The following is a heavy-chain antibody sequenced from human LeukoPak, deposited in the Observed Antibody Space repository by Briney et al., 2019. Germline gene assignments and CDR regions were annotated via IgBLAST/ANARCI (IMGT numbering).Heavy chain of an antibody. CDR3: IRGVSSPAY. D-gene: IGHD3-16*01. CDR2: IKQDGSEK. J-gene: IGHJ4*02. CDR1: GFTFSTYW. V-gene: IGHV3-7*01. Sequence: GGSLRLSCAASGFTFSTYWMSWVRQAPGKGLEGVANIKQDGSEKYYVDSVKGRFTISRDNAKNSLYLQMNSLRAEDTAVYYCIRGVSSPAYWGQGTLVTVSS.